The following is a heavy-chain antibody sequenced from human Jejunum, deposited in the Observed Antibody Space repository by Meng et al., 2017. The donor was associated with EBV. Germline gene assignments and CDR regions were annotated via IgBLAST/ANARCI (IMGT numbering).Heavy chain of an antibody. J-gene: IGHJ4*02. CDR2: IYHGGGT. CDR3: AGNGYYALEY. V-gene: IGHV4-4*02. D-gene: IGHD3-22*01. Sequence: QLQAGGPRLEKPSGTLSLTCVVSGGSISDNVWWRWVRQPPGKGLEWLGEIYHGGGTNYNPSLESRVTISVDKSKNQFSLKLNSVTVADTAVYYCAGNGYYALEYWGPGILVTVSS. CDR1: GGSISDNVW.